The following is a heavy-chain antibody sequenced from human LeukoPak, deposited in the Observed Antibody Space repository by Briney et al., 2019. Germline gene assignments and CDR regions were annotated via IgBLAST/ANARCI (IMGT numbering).Heavy chain of an antibody. CDR1: GGSFSGYY. D-gene: IGHD1-14*01. J-gene: IGHJ5*02. Sequence: SETLSLTCAVYGGSFSGYYWSWIRQPPGKGLEWIGEINHSGSTNYNPSLKSRVTISVDTSKNQFSLKLSSVTAADTAVCYCARGAEPFGFDPWGQGTLVTVSS. CDR3: ARGAEPFGFDP. CDR2: INHSGST. V-gene: IGHV4-34*01.